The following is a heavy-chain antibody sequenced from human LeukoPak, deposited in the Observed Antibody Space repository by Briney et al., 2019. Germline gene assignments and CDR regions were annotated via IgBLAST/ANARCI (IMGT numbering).Heavy chain of an antibody. CDR3: ARDQIGSW. Sequence: GGSLRLSCEASGFTFSDYYMSWIRQAPGKGLEWISYISGSSSHINYADSVKGRFTISRDNAKKSVYLQMGSLRAEDTAVYYCARDQIGSWWGQGTPVIVSS. V-gene: IGHV3-11*06. D-gene: IGHD6-13*01. J-gene: IGHJ4*02. CDR1: GFTFSDYY. CDR2: ISGSSSHI.